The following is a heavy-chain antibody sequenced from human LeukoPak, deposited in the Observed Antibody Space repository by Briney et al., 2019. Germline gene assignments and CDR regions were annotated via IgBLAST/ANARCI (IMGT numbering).Heavy chain of an antibody. CDR2: ITSSGRYI. Sequence: GGSLRLSCAASGFTFSSYSMNWVRQAPGKGLEWVSSITSSGRYIYYADSVKGRFTISRDNSENSLYLQMDSLTAEDTAVYYCTREGSQWDFLVDYWGQGTRVAVSP. D-gene: IGHD2/OR15-2a*01. V-gene: IGHV3-21*01. CDR1: GFTFSSYS. J-gene: IGHJ4*02. CDR3: TREGSQWDFLVDY.